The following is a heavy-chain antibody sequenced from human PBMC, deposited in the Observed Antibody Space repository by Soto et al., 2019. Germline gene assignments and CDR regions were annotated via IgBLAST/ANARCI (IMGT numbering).Heavy chain of an antibody. J-gene: IGHJ6*02. V-gene: IGHV3-48*02. CDR2: ISRSSTGI. CDR3: ARAVTWGLDV. D-gene: IGHD3-10*01. Sequence: EVQLVESGGGLVQPVGSLRLSCAASGFTFSLYSMSWVRQAPGKGLEWVSYISRSSTGIHYADSVKGRFTISRDDATTSMHLQMNSLRDGYTAVYYCARAVTWGLDVWGQGTTVSISS. CDR1: GFTFSLYS.